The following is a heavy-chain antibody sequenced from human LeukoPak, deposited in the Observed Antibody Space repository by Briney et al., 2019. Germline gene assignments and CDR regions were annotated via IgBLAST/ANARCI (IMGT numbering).Heavy chain of an antibody. D-gene: IGHD3-22*01. Sequence: PSETLSLTCTVSGGSISSYYWSWIRQPPGNGLVWIGYIYYSGSTNYNPSLKSRVTISVDTSKNQFSLKLSSVTAADTAVYYCASYTYYYDSSGYPAWGQGTLVTVSS. J-gene: IGHJ4*02. CDR3: ASYTYYYDSSGYPA. CDR1: GGSISSYY. CDR2: IYYSGST. V-gene: IGHV4-59*01.